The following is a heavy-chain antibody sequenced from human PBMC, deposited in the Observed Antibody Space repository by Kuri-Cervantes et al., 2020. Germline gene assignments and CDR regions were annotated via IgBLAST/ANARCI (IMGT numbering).Heavy chain of an antibody. CDR2: IYHSGST. CDR3: ASILQDWGIAVAGTGAFDI. V-gene: IGHV4-4*02. Sequence: SETLSLTCAVSGGSISSSNWWSWVRQPPGKGLEWIGEIYHSGSTNYNPSLKSRVTISVDKSKNQFSLKLSSVTAADTAVYYCASILQDWGIAVAGTGAFDIWGQGTMVTVSS. D-gene: IGHD6-19*01. CDR1: GGSISSSNW. J-gene: IGHJ3*02.